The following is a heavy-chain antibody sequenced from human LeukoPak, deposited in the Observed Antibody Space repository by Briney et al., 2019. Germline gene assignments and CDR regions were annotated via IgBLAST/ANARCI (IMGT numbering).Heavy chain of an antibody. V-gene: IGHV1-8*03. CDR2: MNPNSGNT. CDR1: GYTFTSYD. D-gene: IGHD1-1*01. CDR3: ARERPWNDGAFDI. Sequence: ASVKVSCMPSGYTFTSYDINWVRQATGQGLEWMGWMNPNSGNTGYAQKFQGRVTITRSTSISTAYMELSSLRSEDTAVYYCARERPWNDGAFDIWGQGTMVTVSS. J-gene: IGHJ3*02.